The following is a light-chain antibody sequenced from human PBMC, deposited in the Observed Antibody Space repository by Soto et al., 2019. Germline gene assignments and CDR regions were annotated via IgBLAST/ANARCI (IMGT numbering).Light chain of an antibody. V-gene: IGKV3-20*01. J-gene: IGKJ2*01. Sequence: EIVLTQSPGTLSLSPGERATLSCRASQSVSSSYLAWYQQKPGQAPRPLIYGASSRATGIPDRFSGSGSGTDFTVTISRLVPEDVGVFYCQQYGSSLPYTFGQGTKLEIK. CDR2: GAS. CDR3: QQYGSSLPYT. CDR1: QSVSSSY.